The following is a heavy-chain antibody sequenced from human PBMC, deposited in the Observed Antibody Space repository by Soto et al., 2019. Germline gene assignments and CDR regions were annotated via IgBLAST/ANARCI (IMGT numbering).Heavy chain of an antibody. V-gene: IGHV4-59*13. CDR3: AGEGSRSTCHEDHSWAWEV. CDR2: ISDGGST. D-gene: IGHD2-2*01. CDR1: GGSSCTDD. Sequence: SEALSLTCNVSGGSSCTDDWDWIRQSPGKGLEWIGHISDGGSTNYNPSLKSRVTISVDTSKKQVSLKLSSVSAADTARYFCAGEGSRSTCHEDHSWAWEVWRPGIAVTV. J-gene: IGHJ6*02.